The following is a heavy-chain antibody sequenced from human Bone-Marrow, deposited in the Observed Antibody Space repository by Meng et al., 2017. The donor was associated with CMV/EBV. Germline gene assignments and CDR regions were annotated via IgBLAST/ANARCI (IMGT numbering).Heavy chain of an antibody. Sequence: SETLSLTCTVSGGSISSYYWSWIRQPPGKGLEWIGYIYYSGSTNYNPSLKSRVTISVDTSKNQFSLKLSSVTAADMAVYYCARDEVKSSGWFNWFDPWGQGTLVTVSS. D-gene: IGHD6-19*01. V-gene: IGHV4-59*01. CDR2: IYYSGST. J-gene: IGHJ5*02. CDR3: ARDEVKSSGWFNWFDP. CDR1: GGSISSYY.